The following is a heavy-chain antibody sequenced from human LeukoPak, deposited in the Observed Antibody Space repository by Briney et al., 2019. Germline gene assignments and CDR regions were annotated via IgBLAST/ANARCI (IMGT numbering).Heavy chain of an antibody. CDR3: ARGGYDSSGYRAPWDY. V-gene: IGHV3-23*01. J-gene: IGHJ4*02. D-gene: IGHD3-22*01. Sequence: GGSLRLSCAASGFTFSNYAMSWVRQAPGKGLEWVSTISGSGGSTYYADSVKGRFTISRDNSKNTLYLQMNSLRAEDTAVYYCARGGYDSSGYRAPWDYWGQGTLVTVSS. CDR1: GFTFSNYA. CDR2: ISGSGGST.